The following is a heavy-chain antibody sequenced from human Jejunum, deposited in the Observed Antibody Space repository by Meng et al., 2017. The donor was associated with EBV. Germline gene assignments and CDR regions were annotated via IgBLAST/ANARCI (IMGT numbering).Heavy chain of an antibody. Sequence: QVQLQEAGPGLVTPSGXMSLTCAVPGGSINSNDWWSWVRQSPVKGLEWIGDIYHTGSTNYNPSLKSRVAISVDKSKNHFSLKLNSVTAADTAIYYCARVLDCSTTSCYFGIDPWSQGTLVNVSS. D-gene: IGHD2-2*01. CDR3: ARVLDCSTTSCYFGIDP. V-gene: IGHV4-4*02. CDR2: IYHTGST. CDR1: GGSINSNDW. J-gene: IGHJ5*02.